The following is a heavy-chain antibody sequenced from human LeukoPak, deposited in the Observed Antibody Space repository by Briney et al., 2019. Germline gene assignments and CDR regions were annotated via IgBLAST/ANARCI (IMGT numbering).Heavy chain of an antibody. V-gene: IGHV4-38-2*02. CDR2: FYHGGST. J-gene: IGHJ4*02. D-gene: IGHD4-23*01. CDR1: GYSISTGYY. CDR3: ARHNYGGNHFDY. Sequence: SETLSLTCTVSGYSISTGYYWDWIQQPPGKGLEWIGTFYHGGSTYYNPSLKSRVTISVDTSKNQFSLKLSSVTAADTAVYYCARHNYGGNHFDYWGQGTLVTVSS.